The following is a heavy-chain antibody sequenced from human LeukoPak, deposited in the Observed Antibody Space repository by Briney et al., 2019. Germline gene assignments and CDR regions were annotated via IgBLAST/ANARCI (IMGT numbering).Heavy chain of an antibody. V-gene: IGHV4-38-2*02. CDR2: LYHTGST. CDR1: GYSISSGYY. CDR3: ARGPDIVVVPADYYMDV. Sequence: SETLSLTCTVSGYSISSGYYWGWIRQPPGRGLEWIGALYHTGSTFYNPSLKSRVIMSVDTSKNQFSLRLSSVTAADTAVYYCARGPDIVVVPADYYMDVWGKGTTVSVSS. D-gene: IGHD2-2*01. J-gene: IGHJ6*03.